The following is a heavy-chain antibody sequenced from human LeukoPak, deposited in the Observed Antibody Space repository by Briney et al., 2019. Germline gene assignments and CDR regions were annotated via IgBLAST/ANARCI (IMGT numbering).Heavy chain of an antibody. D-gene: IGHD6-13*01. CDR1: GFTFDDYA. Sequence: GGSLRLSCAASGFTFDDYAMHWVRQAPGKGLEWVSGISWNSGSIGYADSVKGRFTISRDNAKNSLYLQMHSLRAEDTAIYYCAKAGRGSSSSGAPAFDYWGQGTLVTVSS. CDR3: AKAGRGSSSSGAPAFDY. CDR2: ISWNSGSI. J-gene: IGHJ4*02. V-gene: IGHV3-9*01.